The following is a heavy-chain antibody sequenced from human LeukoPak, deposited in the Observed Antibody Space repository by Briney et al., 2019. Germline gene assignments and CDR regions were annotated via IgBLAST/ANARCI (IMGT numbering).Heavy chain of an antibody. CDR1: GYTFTCYY. V-gene: IGHV1-2*02. D-gene: IGHD1-1*01. CDR2: INPNSGGT. CDR3: ARGFRGLNWNDVGFDY. J-gene: IGHJ4*02. Sequence: ASVKVSCKASGYTFTCYYMHWVRQAPGQGREWMGWINPNSGGTNYAQKFQGRVTMTRDTSISTAYMELSRLRSDDTAVYYCARGFRGLNWNDVGFDYWGQGTLVTVSS.